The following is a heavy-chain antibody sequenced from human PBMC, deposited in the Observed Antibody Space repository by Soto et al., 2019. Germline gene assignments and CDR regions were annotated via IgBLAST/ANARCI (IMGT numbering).Heavy chain of an antibody. V-gene: IGHV4-31*03. Sequence: SETLSLTCTVSGGSISRGGYYWTWIRQHPGKGLEWIGYIYFSGSTYYNPSLKSRVTISVDTPKNQFSLKLSSVTAADTAVYYCARSVFPWGQGTLVTVSS. CDR1: GGSISRGGYY. J-gene: IGHJ5*02. CDR3: ARSVFP. CDR2: IYFSGST.